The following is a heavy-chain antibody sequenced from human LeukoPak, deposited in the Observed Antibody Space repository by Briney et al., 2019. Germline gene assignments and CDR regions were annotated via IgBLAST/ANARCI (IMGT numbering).Heavy chain of an antibody. Sequence: PSETLSLTCAVYGGSFSGYYWSWIRQPPGKGLEWIGYIYYSGSTNYNPSLKSRVTISVDTSKNQFSLKLSSVTAADTAVYYCARVSRKGTATYMDVWGKGTTVTVSS. D-gene: IGHD5-18*01. V-gene: IGHV4-59*12. CDR1: GGSFSGYY. CDR2: IYYSGST. CDR3: ARVSRKGTATYMDV. J-gene: IGHJ6*03.